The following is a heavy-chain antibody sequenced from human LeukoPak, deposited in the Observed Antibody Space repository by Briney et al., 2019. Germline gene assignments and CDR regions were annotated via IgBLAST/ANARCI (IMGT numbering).Heavy chain of an antibody. Sequence: PSETLSLTCTVSGGAIISSSYYWGWIRQPPGEGLEWIGSIYYSGSTYYNPSLKSRVTISVGTSKNQFSLKLSSVTAADTAVYYCARDPSSIYFDYWGQGTLVTVSS. D-gene: IGHD3-3*01. J-gene: IGHJ4*02. CDR1: GGAIISSSYY. CDR3: ARDPSSIYFDY. V-gene: IGHV4-39*07. CDR2: IYYSGST.